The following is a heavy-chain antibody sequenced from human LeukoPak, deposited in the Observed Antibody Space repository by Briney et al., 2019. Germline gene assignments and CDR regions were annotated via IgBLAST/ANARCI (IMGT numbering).Heavy chain of an antibody. V-gene: IGHV4-61*01. D-gene: IGHD5-18*01. J-gene: IGHJ4*02. Sequence: SETLSLTCTVSGGSISSSSYYWSWIRQPPGKGLEWIGYIYYSGSTNYNPSLKSRVTISVDTSKNQFSLKLSSVTAADTAVYYCARDLYSYGLRLDYWGQGTLVTVSS. CDR3: ARDLYSYGLRLDY. CDR2: IYYSGST. CDR1: GGSISSSSYY.